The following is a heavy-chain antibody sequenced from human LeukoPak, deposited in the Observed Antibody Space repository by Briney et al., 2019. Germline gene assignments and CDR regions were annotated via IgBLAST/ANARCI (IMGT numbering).Heavy chain of an antibody. CDR2: ISYDGSNK. CDR3: AKGRSRYSNGWYFDY. Sequence: PGGSLRLSCAASGFTFSSYGMHWVRQAPGKGLEWVAVISYDGSNKYYADSVKGRFTISRDNSKNTLYLQMNSLRAEDTAVYYCAKGRSRYSNGWYFDYWGQGTLVTVSS. D-gene: IGHD6-19*01. J-gene: IGHJ4*02. CDR1: GFTFSSYG. V-gene: IGHV3-30*18.